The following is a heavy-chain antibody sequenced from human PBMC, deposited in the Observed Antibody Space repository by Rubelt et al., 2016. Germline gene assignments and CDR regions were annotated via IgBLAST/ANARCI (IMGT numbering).Heavy chain of an antibody. CDR1: GFTVSSVW. J-gene: IGHJ4*02. CDR3: ATDEDGDLDFDY. Sequence: EARGGLVQPGGSLRLSCVASGFTVSSVWMHWVRQVPGKGLVWVSRINDDVSSTTTAYADSVEGRFTISRDYAKNTLDLEMNSLRAEDTAVYYCATDEDGDLDFDYWGQGTQVTVSS. D-gene: IGHD4-17*01. V-gene: IGHV3-74*01. CDR2: INDDVSST.